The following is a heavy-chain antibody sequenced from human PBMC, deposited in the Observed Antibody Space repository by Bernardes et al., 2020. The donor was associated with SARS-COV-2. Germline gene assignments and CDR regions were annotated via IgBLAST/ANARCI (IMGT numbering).Heavy chain of an antibody. D-gene: IGHD3-22*01. CDR1: GYTFTSYG. J-gene: IGHJ4*02. CDR2: ISAYNGNT. CDR3: ARVYNYYDSSGYYSEPYFDY. V-gene: IGHV1-18*01. Sequence: VKVSCKASGYTFTSYGISWVRQAPGQGLEWMGWISAYNGNTNYAQKLQGRVTMTTDTSTSTAYMELRSLRSDDTAVYYCARVYNYYDSSGYYSEPYFDYWGQGTLVTVSS.